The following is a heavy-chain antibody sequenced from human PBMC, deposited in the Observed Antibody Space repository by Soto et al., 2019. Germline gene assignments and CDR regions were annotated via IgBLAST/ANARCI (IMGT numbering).Heavy chain of an antibody. CDR1: GYTFTSYA. J-gene: IGHJ6*02. V-gene: IGHV1-3*01. D-gene: IGHD2-15*01. CDR2: INAGNGNT. CDR3: AGSPTYYGMDV. Sequence: GASVKVSCKASGYTFTSYAMHWVRQAPGQRLEWMGWINAGNGNTKHSQKFQGRVTITRDTSASTAYMELSSLRSEDTAVYYCAGSPTYYGMDVWGQGTTVTVSS.